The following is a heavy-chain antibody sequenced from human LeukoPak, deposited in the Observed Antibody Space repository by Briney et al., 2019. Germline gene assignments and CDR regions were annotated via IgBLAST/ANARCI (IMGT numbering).Heavy chain of an antibody. CDR3: TTDYYYFMDV. CDR1: GFTISGSA. Sequence: GGSLRLSCAASGFTISGSALHWVRQASGKRLEWIGRIRSNSYSYAESTRGRFSISRDDSKNTAFLQMNSLKVEDTAVFFCTTDYYYFMDVWGKGTTVTVSS. CDR2: IRSNSYS. J-gene: IGHJ6*03. V-gene: IGHV3-73*01.